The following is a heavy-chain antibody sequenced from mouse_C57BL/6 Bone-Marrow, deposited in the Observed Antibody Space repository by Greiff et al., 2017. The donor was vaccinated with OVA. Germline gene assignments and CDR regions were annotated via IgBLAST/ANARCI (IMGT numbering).Heavy chain of an antibody. CDR3: TTNRLAAQATRAWFAY. V-gene: IGHV14-4*01. Sequence: VQLKESGAELVRPGASVKLSCTASGFNIKDDYMHWVKQRPEQGLEWIGWIDPENGDTEYASKFQGKATITADTSSNTAYLQLSSLTSEDTAVYDCTTNRLAAQATRAWFAYWGQGTLVTVSA. J-gene: IGHJ3*01. CDR2: IDPENGDT. CDR1: GFNIKDDY. D-gene: IGHD3-2*02.